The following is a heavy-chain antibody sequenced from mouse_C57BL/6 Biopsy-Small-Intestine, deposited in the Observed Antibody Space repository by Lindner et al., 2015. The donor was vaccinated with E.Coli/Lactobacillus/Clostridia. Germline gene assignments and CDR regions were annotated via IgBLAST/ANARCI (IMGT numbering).Heavy chain of an antibody. CDR3: GTMPTSETTRGYKYYGMDV. CDR1: GYTFTDYF. Sequence: SVKVSCKASGYTFTDYFMHWMRQAPGQGLEWLGWINPISGATKYAQKFQGRVTLTRDTSTSTAYMELSGLRSDDTAMYYCGTMPTSETTRGYKYYGMDVWGQGATVSVSA. D-gene: IGHD2-14*01. J-gene: IGHJ1*01. V-gene: IGHV1-4*01. CDR2: INPISGAT.